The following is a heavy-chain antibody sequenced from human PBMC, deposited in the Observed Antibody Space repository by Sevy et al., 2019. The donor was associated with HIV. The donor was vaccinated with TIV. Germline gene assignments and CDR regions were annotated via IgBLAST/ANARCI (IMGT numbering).Heavy chain of an antibody. CDR3: VRDRIAAAGGYFDN. V-gene: IGHV4-61*01. Sequence: KQSQTLSLTCTVSGGSLGSGSYYWSWIRQPPGKGLEWIGYISYIGSTNYNPSLKSRVTISVDTSKNQLSLRLTSVTAADTAVYYCVRDRIAAAGGYFDNWGQGTLVTVSS. D-gene: IGHD6-13*01. CDR1: GGSLGSGSYY. CDR2: ISYIGST. J-gene: IGHJ4*02.